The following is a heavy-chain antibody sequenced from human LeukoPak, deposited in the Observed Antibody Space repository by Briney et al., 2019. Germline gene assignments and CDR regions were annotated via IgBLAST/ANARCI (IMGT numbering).Heavy chain of an antibody. D-gene: IGHD4-11*01. CDR2: ISSTGTHT. Sequence: KPGGSLRLSCAASGFTVSSNYMTWIRQAPGKGLEWVSYISSTGTHTNYADSVKGRFTISRDNAKNSLYLQMISLRAEDTAVYFCARVYSDYYYFDYWGQGTLVTVSS. CDR3: ARVYSDYYYFDY. V-gene: IGHV3-11*06. CDR1: GFTVSSNY. J-gene: IGHJ4*02.